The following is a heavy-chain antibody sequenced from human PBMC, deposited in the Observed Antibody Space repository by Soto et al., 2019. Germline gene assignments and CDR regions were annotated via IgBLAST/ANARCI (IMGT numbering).Heavy chain of an antibody. CDR3: ARFVGYGYGRLLALQAF. Sequence: GESLKISCKGSGYSFTSYWIGWVRQMPGKGLEWMGIIYPGDSDTRYSPSFQGQVTISADKSISTAYLQWSSLEASDTAIYYCARFVGYGYGRLLALQAFWARGTTVP. V-gene: IGHV5-51*01. CDR1: GYSFTSYW. D-gene: IGHD3-16*01. J-gene: IGHJ6*01. CDR2: IYPGDSDT.